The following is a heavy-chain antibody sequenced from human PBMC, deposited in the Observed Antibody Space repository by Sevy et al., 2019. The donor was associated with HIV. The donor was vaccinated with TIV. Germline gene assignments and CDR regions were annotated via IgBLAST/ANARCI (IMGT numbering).Heavy chain of an antibody. V-gene: IGHV3-33*01. CDR2: IWYDGSNK. D-gene: IGHD4-17*01. J-gene: IGHJ4*02. Sequence: GGSLRLSCAASGFNFSIYGMHWVRQAPGKGLEWVALIWYDGSNKYYADSVKGRFTISRDNSKNTLSLQMNSLRAEDTAGYYCVRGRDYGNFDYWGQGTLVTVSS. CDR3: VRGRDYGNFDY. CDR1: GFNFSIYG.